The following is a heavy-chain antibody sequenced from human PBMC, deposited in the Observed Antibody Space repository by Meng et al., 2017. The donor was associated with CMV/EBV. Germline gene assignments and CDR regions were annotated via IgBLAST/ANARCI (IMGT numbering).Heavy chain of an antibody. V-gene: IGHV1-46*01. CDR1: GYPFTSTQ. CDR3: ARESSYDFSHDY. Sequence: ADVKKPGYSVTGASSPIGYPFTSTQMHLVRPAPAQGLEWMRIINSSCGSTSYAQKFQGRVTMTRDTSTSTVYMELSRLRSEDTAVYYCARESSYDFSHDYWGQGTLVTVSS. J-gene: IGHJ4*02. D-gene: IGHD3-3*01. CDR2: INSSCGST.